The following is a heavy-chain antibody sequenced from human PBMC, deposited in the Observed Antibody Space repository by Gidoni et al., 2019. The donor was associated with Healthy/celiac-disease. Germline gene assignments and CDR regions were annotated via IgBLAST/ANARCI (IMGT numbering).Heavy chain of an antibody. J-gene: IGHJ4*02. D-gene: IGHD6-19*01. V-gene: IGHV3-66*01. Sequence: EVQLVESGGGLVQPGGSLRLSCAASGFTVSSTYMSWVRQAPGKGLEWVSVIYSGGSTYYADSVKGRFTISRDNSKNTLYLQMNSLRAEDTAVYYCARIAVAGEGVDWGQGTLVTVSS. CDR1: GFTVSSTY. CDR3: ARIAVAGEGVD. CDR2: IYSGGST.